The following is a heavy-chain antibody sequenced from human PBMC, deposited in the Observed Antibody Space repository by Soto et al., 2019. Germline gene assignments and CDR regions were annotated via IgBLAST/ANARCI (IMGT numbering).Heavy chain of an antibody. D-gene: IGHD1-26*01. Sequence: GASVKVSCKVSGYTLTELSMHWVRQAPGKGLEWMGGFDPEDGETIYAQKFQGRVTMTEDTSTDTAYMELTSLRPEETAVSYCATVDPLYSGCYSDTNWFDPWGQGTLVTVSS. CDR1: GYTLTELS. CDR2: FDPEDGET. V-gene: IGHV1-24*01. J-gene: IGHJ5*02. CDR3: ATVDPLYSGCYSDTNWFDP.